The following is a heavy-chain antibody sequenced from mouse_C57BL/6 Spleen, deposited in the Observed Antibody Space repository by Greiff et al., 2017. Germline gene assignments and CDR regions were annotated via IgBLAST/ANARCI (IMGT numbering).Heavy chain of an antibody. CDR2: IDPSDSYT. CDR3: ASGGGSSPYAMDC. Sequence: QVQLQQPGAELVKPGASVKLSCKASGYTFTSYWMQWVKQRPGQGLEWIGEIDPSDSYTNYNQKFKGKATLTVDTSSSTAYMQLSSLTSEDSAVYYCASGGGSSPYAMDCWGQGTSVTVSS. CDR1: GYTFTSYW. J-gene: IGHJ4*01. V-gene: IGHV1-50*01. D-gene: IGHD1-1*01.